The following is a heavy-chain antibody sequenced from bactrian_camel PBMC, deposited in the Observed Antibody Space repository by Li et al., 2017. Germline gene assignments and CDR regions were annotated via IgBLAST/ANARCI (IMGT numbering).Heavy chain of an antibody. Sequence: VQLVESGGGLVQPGGSLRLSCATSGFRFNHTAMSWARQAPGKGLEWVSTINSGGGSTRYADSVKGRFTISRDNAKDTLYLQMNSLKIEDTAVYYCALGSSRQATMTARGKGTQVTVS. CDR1: GFRFNHTA. CDR2: INSGGGST. D-gene: IGHD3*01. V-gene: IGHV3S42*01. J-gene: IGHJ4*01.